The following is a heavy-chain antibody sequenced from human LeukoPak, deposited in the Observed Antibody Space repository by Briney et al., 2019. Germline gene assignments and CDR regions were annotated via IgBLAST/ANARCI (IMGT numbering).Heavy chain of an antibody. V-gene: IGHV1-2*02. CDR2: INPNNDGT. Sequence: ASVKVSCKASGYTFTGYYMHWVRQAPGQGLEWMGWINPNNDGTSYAQKFQGRVSLTRDTSINTAYMTLTRLNSHDTAVYYCALDARGLGQLSNDYWGQGTLVIVSS. CDR1: GYTFTGYY. CDR3: ALDARGLGQLSNDY. D-gene: IGHD3-16*02. J-gene: IGHJ4*02.